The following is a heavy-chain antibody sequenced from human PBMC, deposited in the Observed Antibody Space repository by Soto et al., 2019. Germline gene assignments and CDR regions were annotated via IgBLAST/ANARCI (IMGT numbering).Heavy chain of an antibody. CDR2: ISSTSATI. Sequence: EVQLMESGGGLVQPGGSLRLSCTASGFTFTSYSINWVRQAPGQGLEWISYISSTSATIYYAESVRGRFTVSRDNAKNSVYLQMNSLRAEDTAVYFCARAKSPEYNWFDTWGQGTPVTVSS. CDR1: GFTFTSYS. CDR3: ARAKSPEYNWFDT. V-gene: IGHV3-48*01. J-gene: IGHJ5*02.